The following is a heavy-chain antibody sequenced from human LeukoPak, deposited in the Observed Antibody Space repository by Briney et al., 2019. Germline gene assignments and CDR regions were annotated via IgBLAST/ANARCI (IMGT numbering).Heavy chain of an antibody. Sequence: SETLSLTCTVSGGSISSYYWSWIRQPPGKGLEWIGYIYYSGSTKYNPSLKSPVTISVDTSKNQFSLRLSSVTAADTALYYCARDNGDYFDYWGQGILVTVSS. CDR2: IYYSGST. V-gene: IGHV4-59*01. D-gene: IGHD4-17*01. J-gene: IGHJ4*02. CDR3: ARDNGDYFDY. CDR1: GGSISSYY.